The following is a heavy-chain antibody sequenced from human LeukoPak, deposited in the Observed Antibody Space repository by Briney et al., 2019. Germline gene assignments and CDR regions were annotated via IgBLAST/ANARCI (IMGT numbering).Heavy chain of an antibody. V-gene: IGHV4-31*03. CDR1: GGSISSGGYY. J-gene: IGHJ5*02. CDR3: ARNNGNWFDP. D-gene: IGHD1/OR15-1a*01. CDR2: IYYSGST. Sequence: SQTLSLTCTVSGGSISSGGYYWSWIRQHPGKGLEWIGYIYYSGSTYYNPSLKSRVTISVDKSKNQFSLKLSSVTAADTAVYYCARNNGNWFDPWGQGTLVTVSS.